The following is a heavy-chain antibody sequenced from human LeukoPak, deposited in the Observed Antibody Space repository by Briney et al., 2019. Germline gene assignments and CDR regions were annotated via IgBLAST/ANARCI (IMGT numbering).Heavy chain of an antibody. D-gene: IGHD2-21*01. J-gene: IGHJ4*02. CDR1: GGSIRSSY. CDR3: ARGGLWWFDY. V-gene: IGHV4-59*01. CDR2: IYDSGNT. Sequence: SETLSLTCTVSGGSIRSSYWSWIRQPPGKELEWIGYIYDSGNTNYNPSLKSRVTISVDTSKNQFSLKLSSVTAADTAVYYCARGGLWWFDYWGQGTLVTVSS.